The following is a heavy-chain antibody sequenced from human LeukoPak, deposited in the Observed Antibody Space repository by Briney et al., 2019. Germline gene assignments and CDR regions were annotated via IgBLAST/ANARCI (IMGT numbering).Heavy chain of an antibody. CDR2: IYYSGST. J-gene: IGHJ6*02. Sequence: SETLSLTCTVSGGSISSYYWSWIRQPPGKGLEWIGYIYYSGSTNYNPPLKSRVTISVDTSKNQFSLKLSSVTAADTAVYYCARVVPAANYYYYYGMDVWGQGTTVTVSS. V-gene: IGHV4-59*08. CDR3: ARVVPAANYYYYYGMDV. D-gene: IGHD2-2*01. CDR1: GGSISSYY.